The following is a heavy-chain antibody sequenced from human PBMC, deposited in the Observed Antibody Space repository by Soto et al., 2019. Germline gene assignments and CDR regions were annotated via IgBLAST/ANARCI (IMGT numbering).Heavy chain of an antibody. CDR3: ARDLMTTVTNFDY. Sequence: GSLSLSCPASGFAFSSYAMHWVRQAPGKGLEWVAVISYDGSNKYYADSVKGRFTISRDNSKNTLYLQMNSLRAEDTAVYYCARDLMTTVTNFDYWGQGTLVPVTS. CDR2: ISYDGSNK. D-gene: IGHD4-17*01. J-gene: IGHJ4*02. V-gene: IGHV3-30-3*01. CDR1: GFAFSSYA.